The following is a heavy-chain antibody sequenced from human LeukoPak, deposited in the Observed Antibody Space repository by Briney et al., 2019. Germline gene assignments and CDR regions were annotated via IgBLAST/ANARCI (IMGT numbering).Heavy chain of an antibody. CDR3: ARRSARGLDY. V-gene: IGHV4-59*01. J-gene: IGHJ4*02. CDR1: GGSINSYY. D-gene: IGHD3-10*01. CDR2: IYYSGST. Sequence: SETLSLTCTVAGGSINSYYWSWLQPPPGPGLECLGYIYYSGSTYYNPSLKSRVTISVDTSKNQFSLKLSSVTAADTAVYYCARRSARGLDYWGQGTLVTVSS.